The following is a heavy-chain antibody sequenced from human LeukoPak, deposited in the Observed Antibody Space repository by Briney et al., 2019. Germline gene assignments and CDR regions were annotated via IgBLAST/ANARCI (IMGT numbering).Heavy chain of an antibody. CDR1: GGSISSSSYY. V-gene: IGHV4-39*01. Sequence: SKTLSLTCTVSGGSISSSSYYWGWIRQPPGKELEWIGSIYYSGSTYYNPSLKSRVTISVDTSKNQFSLKLSSVTAADTAVYYCARHDGYNYYFDYWGQGTLVTVSS. CDR2: IYYSGST. CDR3: ARHDGYNYYFDY. J-gene: IGHJ4*02. D-gene: IGHD5-24*01.